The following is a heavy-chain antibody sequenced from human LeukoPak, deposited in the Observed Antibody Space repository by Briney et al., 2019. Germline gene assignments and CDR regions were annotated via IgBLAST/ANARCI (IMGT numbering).Heavy chain of an antibody. CDR2: ISYDGSNK. CDR1: GFTFSSYG. J-gene: IGHJ4*02. CDR3: VKRWTGTTIGQQDY. V-gene: IGHV3-30*18. D-gene: IGHD1-1*01. Sequence: GGSLRLSCAASGFTFSSYGMHWVRQAPGKGLGWVAVISYDGSNKYYADSVKGRFTISRDNSKNALYLQMNSLRGEDMAVYYCVKRWTGTTIGQQDYWGQGTLVTVSS.